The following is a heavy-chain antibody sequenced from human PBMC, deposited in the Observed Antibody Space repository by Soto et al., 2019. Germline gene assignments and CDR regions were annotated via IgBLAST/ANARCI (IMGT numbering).Heavy chain of an antibody. CDR3: ARDGPNTILLRGGMDV. Sequence: QVQLVESGGGVVQPGRSLRLSCAASGFTFSSYAMHWVRQAPGKGLEWVAVISYDGSNKYYADSVKGRFTISRDNSKNTLYLQMNSLRAEDTAVYYFARDGPNTILLRGGMDVWGQGTTVTDSS. CDR1: GFTFSSYA. D-gene: IGHD2-2*02. CDR2: ISYDGSNK. J-gene: IGHJ6*02. V-gene: IGHV3-30-3*01.